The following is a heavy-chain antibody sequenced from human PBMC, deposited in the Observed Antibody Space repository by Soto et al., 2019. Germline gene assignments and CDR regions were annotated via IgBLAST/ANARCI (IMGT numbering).Heavy chain of an antibody. V-gene: IGHV4-59*01. CDR1: GGFISSYY. Sequence: SETLSLTCNVSGGFISSYYWTWIRQPPGKGLEWIGHIYSSGRANYNPSVQSRVTISLDTSKNHFSLNLSSVTAADTAVYYCAGMSFTGFGELFDNFYFSGLDVWGQGTTVTVSS. J-gene: IGHJ6*02. CDR2: IYSSGRA. CDR3: AGMSFTGFGELFDNFYFSGLDV. D-gene: IGHD3-3*01.